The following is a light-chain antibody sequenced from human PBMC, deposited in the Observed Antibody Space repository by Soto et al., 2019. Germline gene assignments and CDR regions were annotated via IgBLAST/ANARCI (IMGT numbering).Light chain of an antibody. CDR3: AAWDDRLRGFL. CDR2: KNS. V-gene: IGLV1-47*01. J-gene: IGLJ1*01. Sequence: SVLNQPPSASGTPGQRVTISCSGSSSNIGSNSVYWYQQLPGTAPKLLIFKNSQRPSGVPDRFSGSKSGTSASLAVSGLRSGDEADYYCAAWDDRLRGFLFGPGTKVTV. CDR1: SSNIGSNS.